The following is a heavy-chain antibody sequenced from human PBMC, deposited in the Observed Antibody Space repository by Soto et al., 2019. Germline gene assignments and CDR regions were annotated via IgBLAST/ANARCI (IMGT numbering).Heavy chain of an antibody. CDR3: AKLNIYSGYDYRDAGDDY. CDR2: ISGSGGST. D-gene: IGHD5-12*01. CDR1: GFTFSSYA. V-gene: IGHV3-23*01. Sequence: EVQLLESGGGLVQPGGSLRLSCAASGFTFSSYAMSWVRQAPGKGLEWVSAISGSGGSTYYADSVKGRFTISRDNSKNTLYLQMNSLRAEDTAVYYCAKLNIYSGYDYRDAGDDYWGQGTLVTVSS. J-gene: IGHJ4*02.